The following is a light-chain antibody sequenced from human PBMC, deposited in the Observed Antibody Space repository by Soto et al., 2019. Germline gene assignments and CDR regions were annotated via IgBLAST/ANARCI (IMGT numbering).Light chain of an antibody. CDR1: QSVGSY. V-gene: IGKV3-11*01. CDR2: DAF. Sequence: EIVLTQSPATLSLSPGERATLSCRASQSVGSYFAWYQQKPGQAPRLLIYDAFSRATGIPARFSGRGSGTDFTLTISSLEPADFAVYFCQQRSSWPLTFGGGTMVEIK. CDR3: QQRSSWPLT. J-gene: IGKJ4*01.